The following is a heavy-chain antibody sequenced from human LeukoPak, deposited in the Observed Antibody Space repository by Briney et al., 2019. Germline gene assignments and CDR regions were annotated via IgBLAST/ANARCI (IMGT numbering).Heavy chain of an antibody. Sequence: PSETLSLTCTVSGGSISSYYWSWIRQLPGKGLEWIGYIYYSGTTNYNPSLKSRVTISVDTSKKQFSLKLSSVTAADTAVYYCARGGVIWTFDYWGQGTLVTVSS. CDR2: IYYSGTT. CDR1: GGSISSYY. V-gene: IGHV4-59*01. D-gene: IGHD3-10*01. J-gene: IGHJ4*02. CDR3: ARGGVIWTFDY.